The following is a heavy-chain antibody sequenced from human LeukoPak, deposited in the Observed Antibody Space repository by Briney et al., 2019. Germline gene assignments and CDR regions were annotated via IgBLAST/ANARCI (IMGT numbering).Heavy chain of an antibody. CDR2: ISYDGSNK. J-gene: IGHJ6*02. Sequence: PGRSLRLSCAASGFTFSSYGMHWVRQAPGKGLEWVAVISYDGSNKYYADSVKGRFTISRDNSKDTLYLQMNNLRAEDTAVYYCAKDEVATNYYYYYGMDVWGQGTTVTVSS. CDR1: GFTFSSYG. D-gene: IGHD5-24*01. CDR3: AKDEVATNYYYYYGMDV. V-gene: IGHV3-30*18.